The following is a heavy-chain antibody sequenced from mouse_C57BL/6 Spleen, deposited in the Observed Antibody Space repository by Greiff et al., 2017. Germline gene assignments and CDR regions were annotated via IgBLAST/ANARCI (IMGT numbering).Heavy chain of an antibody. CDR2: INYDGSST. J-gene: IGHJ4*01. CDR3: ARGYDYDGEGYAMDY. V-gene: IGHV5-16*01. D-gene: IGHD2-4*01. Sequence: EVKVVESEGGLVQPGSSMKLSCTASGFTFSDYYMAWVRQVPEKGLEWVANINYDGSSTYYLDSLKSRFIISRDNAKNILYLQMSSLKSEDTATYYCARGYDYDGEGYAMDYWGQGTSVTVSS. CDR1: GFTFSDYY.